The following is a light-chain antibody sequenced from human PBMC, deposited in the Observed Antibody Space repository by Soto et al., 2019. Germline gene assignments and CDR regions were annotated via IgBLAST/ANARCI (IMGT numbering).Light chain of an antibody. Sequence: DIHMTHSPSTLSASLGDRVTITFRAIHSISMSLAWYQQRPGKAPDLLIYKASTLQTGVPSRFSGSGSGTDFTLTISSLQPDDFATYYCQHYNNYPLTFGGGTKVDIK. CDR3: QHYNNYPLT. CDR1: HSISMS. CDR2: KAS. J-gene: IGKJ4*01. V-gene: IGKV1-5*03.